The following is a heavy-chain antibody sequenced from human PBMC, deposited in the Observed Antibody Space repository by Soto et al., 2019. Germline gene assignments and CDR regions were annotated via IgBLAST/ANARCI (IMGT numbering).Heavy chain of an antibody. CDR1: GLTFRSYA. J-gene: IGHJ6*02. CDR3: ARAHYDFWSGYPRYYYYGMDV. CDR2: ISYDGSNK. Sequence: GGSLRLSCAASGLTFRSYAIHWVRQAPGKGLEWVAVISYDGSNKYYADSVKGRFTISRDNSKNTLYLQMNSLRAEDTAVYYCARAHYDFWSGYPRYYYYGMDVWGQGTTVTVPS. V-gene: IGHV3-30-3*01. D-gene: IGHD3-3*01.